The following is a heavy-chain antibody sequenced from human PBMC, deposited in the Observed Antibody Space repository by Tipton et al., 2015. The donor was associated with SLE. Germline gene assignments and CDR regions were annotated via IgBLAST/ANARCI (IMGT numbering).Heavy chain of an antibody. CDR3: ARGDNWDYMND. Sequence: TLSLTCTVSGGSIGTSYWHWIRQPPGKGLEWIGYIYYSGTTNYNPSLKTRVTISVDTSNTQFSLNLNSLIAADSAVYYCARGDNWDYMNDWGKGTTVTVSS. D-gene: IGHD1-20*01. CDR2: IYYSGTT. V-gene: IGHV4-59*01. J-gene: IGHJ6*03. CDR1: GGSIGTSY.